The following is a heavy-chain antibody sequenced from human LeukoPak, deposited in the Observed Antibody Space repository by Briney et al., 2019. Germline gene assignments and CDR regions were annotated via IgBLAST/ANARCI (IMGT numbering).Heavy chain of an antibody. CDR3: ARWQPGGSGSDWFDP. CDR1: GGTFSSYA. Sequence: ASVNVSCKASGGTFSSYAISWVRQAPGQGLEWMGGIIPIFGTANYAQKFQGRVTITADESTSTAYMELSSLRSEDTAVYYCARWQPGGSGSDWFDPWGQGTLVTVSS. D-gene: IGHD3-10*01. J-gene: IGHJ5*02. CDR2: IIPIFGTA. V-gene: IGHV1-69*13.